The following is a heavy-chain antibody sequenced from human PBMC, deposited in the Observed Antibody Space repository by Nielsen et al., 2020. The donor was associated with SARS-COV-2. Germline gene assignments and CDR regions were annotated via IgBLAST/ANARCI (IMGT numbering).Heavy chain of an antibody. D-gene: IGHD3-3*01. Sequence: GSLRLSCTVSGGSISSDYWSWIRQPPGKGLEWIGYMFYNGRSNYSPSLKSRVTMSVDTSRKQFSLKMWSVTAADTALYYCARGYYTVDYWGQGIEVTVSS. J-gene: IGHJ4*02. CDR3: ARGYYTVDY. CDR1: GGSISSDY. V-gene: IGHV4-59*01. CDR2: MFYNGRS.